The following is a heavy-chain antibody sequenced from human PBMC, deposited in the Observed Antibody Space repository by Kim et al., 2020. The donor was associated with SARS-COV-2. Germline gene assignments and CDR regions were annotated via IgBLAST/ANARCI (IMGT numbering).Heavy chain of an antibody. Sequence: FQGRVTITRDTSASTAYMELSSLRSEDTAVYYCARGVYYYGSGSYFPFDYWGQGTLVTVSS. V-gene: IGHV1-3*01. CDR3: ARGVYYYGSGSYFPFDY. J-gene: IGHJ4*02. D-gene: IGHD3-10*01.